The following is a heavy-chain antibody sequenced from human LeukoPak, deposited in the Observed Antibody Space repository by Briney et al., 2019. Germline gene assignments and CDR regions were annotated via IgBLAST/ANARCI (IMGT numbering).Heavy chain of an antibody. CDR1: GFTFSTYG. V-gene: IGHV3-23*01. CDR3: AKGGYGSGSYYLDYYMDV. J-gene: IGHJ6*03. CDR2: ISSRGGTT. D-gene: IGHD3-10*01. Sequence: GGTRRLSCAASGFTFSTYGMTWVRQAPGQGLEWVSAISSRGGTTHYADSVKGRFTISRDNSKSMLYLQMNNLRAEDTAVYYCAKGGYGSGSYYLDYYMDVWGKGTTVIISS.